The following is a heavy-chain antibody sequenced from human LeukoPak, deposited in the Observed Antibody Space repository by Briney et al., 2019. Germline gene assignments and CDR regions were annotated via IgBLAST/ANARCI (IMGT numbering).Heavy chain of an antibody. J-gene: IGHJ4*02. CDR2: INHSGST. D-gene: IGHD3-10*01. V-gene: IGHV4-34*01. CDR1: GGSFSGYC. Sequence: SETLSLTCAVYGGSFSGYCWSWIRQPPGKGLGWIGEINHSGSTNYNPSLKSRVTISVDTSKNQFSLKLSSVTAADTAVYYCARGPIREYYYGSGSYIFYYWGQGTLVTVSS. CDR3: ARGPIREYYYGSGSYIFYY.